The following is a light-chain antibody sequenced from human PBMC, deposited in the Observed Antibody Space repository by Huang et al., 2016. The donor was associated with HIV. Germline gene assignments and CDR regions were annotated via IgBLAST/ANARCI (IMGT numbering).Light chain of an antibody. V-gene: IGKV1-5*01. CDR1: QSIDSY. CDR2: DAS. J-gene: IGKJ1*01. CDR3: QQYHSYPGT. Sequence: DIQMTQSPSNLSASVGDRVTITCRASQSIDSYLAWYQQKPGKAPKLLIYDASSLDSGVPSRFSGSGSGTEFTLTISSLQPDNFATYYCQQYHSYPGTFGQGTKVEIK.